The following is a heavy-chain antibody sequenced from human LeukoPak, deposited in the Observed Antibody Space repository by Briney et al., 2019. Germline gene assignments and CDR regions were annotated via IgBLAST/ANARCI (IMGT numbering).Heavy chain of an antibody. Sequence: PGGSLRLSCAASGFTFSSYSMNWVRQAPGKGLEWGSYISGSSSTIYYADSVKGRFTISRDNSKNTLFLQMNSLRAEDTAVYYCARRGESASYGDYRFDYWGQGTLVTVSS. CDR2: ISGSSSTI. D-gene: IGHD4-17*01. CDR1: GFTFSSYS. CDR3: ARRGESASYGDYRFDY. J-gene: IGHJ4*02. V-gene: IGHV3-48*01.